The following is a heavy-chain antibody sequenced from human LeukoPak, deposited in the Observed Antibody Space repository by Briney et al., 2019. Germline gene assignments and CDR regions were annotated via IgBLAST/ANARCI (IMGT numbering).Heavy chain of an antibody. Sequence: SETLSLTCTVSGASMSTYYWSRIRQPPGKGLEWIAYIYHSGSTNYNPSLKSRATISVDTSKNQFSLKLSSVTAADTAVYYCARLRSPGDFDYWGQGTLVTVSS. V-gene: IGHV4-59*01. CDR3: ARLRSPGDFDY. J-gene: IGHJ4*02. CDR1: GASMSTYY. D-gene: IGHD1-26*01. CDR2: IYHSGST.